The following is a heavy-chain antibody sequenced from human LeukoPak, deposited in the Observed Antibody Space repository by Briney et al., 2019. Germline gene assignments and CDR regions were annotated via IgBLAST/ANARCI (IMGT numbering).Heavy chain of an antibody. Sequence: GGSLRLSCAASGFTFSSFSMNWVRQAPGKGLEWVSAISGSGGSTYYADSVKGRLTISRDNSKNTLYLQMNSLRAEDTAVYYCAKDSDIVVVPGDAFDIWGQGTMVTVSS. CDR2: ISGSGGST. CDR1: GFTFSSFS. CDR3: AKDSDIVVVPGDAFDI. D-gene: IGHD2-15*01. V-gene: IGHV3-23*01. J-gene: IGHJ3*02.